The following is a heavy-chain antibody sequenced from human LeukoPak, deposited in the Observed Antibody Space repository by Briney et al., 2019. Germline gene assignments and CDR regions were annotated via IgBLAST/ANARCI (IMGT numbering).Heavy chain of an antibody. Sequence: SVKVSCKASGGTFSSYAISWVRQAPGQGLEWMGGIIPIFGTANYAQEFQGRVTITADKSTSTAYMELSSLRSEDTAVYYCARAPRGAMDVWGKGTTVTVSS. CDR3: ARAPRGAMDV. J-gene: IGHJ6*03. CDR2: IIPIFGTA. D-gene: IGHD3-10*01. V-gene: IGHV1-69*06. CDR1: GGTFSSYA.